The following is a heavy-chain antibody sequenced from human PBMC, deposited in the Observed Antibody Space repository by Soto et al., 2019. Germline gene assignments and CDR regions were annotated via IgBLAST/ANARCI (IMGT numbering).Heavy chain of an antibody. CDR1: GGSISRISYY. CDR3: ARVDIAVVPSTTFDY. J-gene: IGHJ4*02. Sequence: QLQLQESGPGLVKPSETLSLTCTVSGGSISRISYYWGWIRQPPGKGLEWIGSIKYSGHTFYNPSLKSRVTMSVDTSKNQFSLRLSSVTAAETAVYYCARVDIAVVPSTTFDYWGQGTLVTVSS. V-gene: IGHV4-39*01. D-gene: IGHD2-2*01. CDR2: IKYSGHT.